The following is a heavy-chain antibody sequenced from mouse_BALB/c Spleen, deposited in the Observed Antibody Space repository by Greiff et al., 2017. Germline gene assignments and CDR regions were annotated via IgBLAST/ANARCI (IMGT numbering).Heavy chain of an antibody. CDR3: ANGNLFAY. V-gene: IGHV1-54*01. Sequence: QVQLQQSGAELVRPGTSVKVSCKASGYAFTNYLIEWVKQRPGQGLEWIGVINPGSGGTNYNEKFKGKATLTADKSSSTAYMQLSSLTSDDSAVYFCANGNLFAYWGQGTLVTGSA. CDR1: GYAFTNYL. CDR2: INPGSGGT. D-gene: IGHD2-1*01. J-gene: IGHJ3*01.